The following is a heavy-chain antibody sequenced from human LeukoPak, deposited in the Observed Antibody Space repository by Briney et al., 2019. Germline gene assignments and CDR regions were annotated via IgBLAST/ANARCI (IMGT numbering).Heavy chain of an antibody. CDR1: GGSISSSSYY. J-gene: IGHJ4*02. Sequence: SETLSLTCTVSGGSISSSSYYWSWIRQPPGKGLEWIGYIYYSGSTNYNPSLKSRVTISVDTSKNQFSLKLSSVTAADTAVYYCARARGYYDSSGSLDYWGQGTLVTVSS. CDR2: IYYSGST. V-gene: IGHV4-61*01. CDR3: ARARGYYDSSGSLDY. D-gene: IGHD3-22*01.